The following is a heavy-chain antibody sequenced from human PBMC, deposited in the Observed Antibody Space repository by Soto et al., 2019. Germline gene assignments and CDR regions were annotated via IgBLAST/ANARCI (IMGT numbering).Heavy chain of an antibody. V-gene: IGHV4-39*01. CDR2: IYYSGST. CDR1: GGSISSSSYY. CDR3: LIVLMVYSILRVAVATHRGY. J-gene: IGHJ4*02. D-gene: IGHD2-8*01. Sequence: PAETLSLTCTVSGGSISSSSYYWCWIRQPPGKGLEWIGSIYYSGSTYYNPSLKSRVTISVDTSKNQFSLKLSSVTAADTAVYYCLIVLMVYSILRVAVATHRGYWGQGTLVTVSS.